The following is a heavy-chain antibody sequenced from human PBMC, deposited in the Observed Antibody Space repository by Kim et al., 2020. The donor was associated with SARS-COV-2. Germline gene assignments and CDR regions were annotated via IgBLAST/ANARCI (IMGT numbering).Heavy chain of an antibody. Sequence: ASVKVSCKASGYTFTSYAMHWVRQAPGQRLEWMGWINAGNGNTKYSQKFQGRVTITRDTSARTAYMELSSLRSEDTAVYYCARDAGDGYNYLFDYWGQGTLVTVSS. CDR1: GYTFTSYA. CDR3: ARDAGDGYNYLFDY. J-gene: IGHJ4*02. D-gene: IGHD5-12*01. V-gene: IGHV1-3*01. CDR2: INAGNGNT.